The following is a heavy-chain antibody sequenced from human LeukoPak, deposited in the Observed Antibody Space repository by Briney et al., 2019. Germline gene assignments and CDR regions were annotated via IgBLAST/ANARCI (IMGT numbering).Heavy chain of an antibody. V-gene: IGHV1-46*01. CDR1: GYTFTTYA. CDR3: GREIEGTTDY. D-gene: IGHD1-7*01. J-gene: IGHJ4*02. Sequence: ASVKVSCKASGYTFTTYAMNWVRQAPGQGLEWMGVIKPSDGFTSYAQKFQGRLTVTRDMSTSTVYMELNSPRSEDTAVYFCGREIEGTTDYWGQGTLVTVSS. CDR2: IKPSDGFT.